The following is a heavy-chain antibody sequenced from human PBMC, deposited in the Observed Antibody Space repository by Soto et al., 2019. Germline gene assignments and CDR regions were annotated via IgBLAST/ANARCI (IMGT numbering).Heavy chain of an antibody. V-gene: IGHV3-11*06. Sequence: SGGSLRLSCAASGFTFSDYYMSWIRQAPGKGLEWVSYISSSSSYTNYADSVKGRFTISRDNAKNSLYLQMNSLRAEDTAVYYCARGGGGSSWYLGFDYWGQGTLVTVSS. D-gene: IGHD6-13*01. CDR1: GFTFSDYY. CDR2: ISSSSSYT. CDR3: ARGGGGSSWYLGFDY. J-gene: IGHJ4*02.